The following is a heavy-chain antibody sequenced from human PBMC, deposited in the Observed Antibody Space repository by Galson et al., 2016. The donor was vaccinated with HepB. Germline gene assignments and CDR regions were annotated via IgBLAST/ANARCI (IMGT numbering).Heavy chain of an antibody. Sequence: SETLSLTCTVYDGAILSTSYYWAWIRQPPGKGLEWIGNIYYSGNTFSNPSLASRLTMSVDTSKNKFSLSLSSVTAADTATYYCARHGVRQHWPPLYDAMDVWGRGTTVTVSS. D-gene: IGHD2-2*02. J-gene: IGHJ6*02. CDR1: DGAILSTSYY. CDR3: ARHGVRQHWPPLYDAMDV. V-gene: IGHV4-39*01. CDR2: IYYSGNT.